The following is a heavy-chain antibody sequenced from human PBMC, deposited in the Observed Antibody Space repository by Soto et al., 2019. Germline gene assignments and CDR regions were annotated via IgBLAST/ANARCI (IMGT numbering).Heavy chain of an antibody. CDR2: ISGSGGST. J-gene: IGHJ4*02. CDR3: AKSSHIVLMVYAAKSFDY. V-gene: IGHV3-23*01. CDR1: GFTFSSYA. D-gene: IGHD2-8*01. Sequence: EVQLLESGGGLVQPGGSLRLSCAASGFTFSSYAMSWVRQAPGKGLEWVSAISGSGGSTYYADSVKGRFTISRDNSKNTLYLQMNSLRAEDTAVYYCAKSSHIVLMVYAAKSFDYWGQGTLVTVSS.